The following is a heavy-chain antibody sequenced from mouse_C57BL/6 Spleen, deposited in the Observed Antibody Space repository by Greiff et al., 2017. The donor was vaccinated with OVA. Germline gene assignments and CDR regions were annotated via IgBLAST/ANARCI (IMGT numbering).Heavy chain of an antibody. J-gene: IGHJ1*03. CDR2: ISSGGSYT. Sequence: EVQGVESGGDLVKPGGSLKLSCAASGFTFSSYGMSWVRQTPDKRLEWVATISSGGSYTYYPDSVKGRVTISRDNAKNTLYLQMSSLKSEDTAMYYCARVDWDFWYFDVWGTGTTVTVSS. CDR3: ARVDWDFWYFDV. D-gene: IGHD4-1*01. V-gene: IGHV5-6*01. CDR1: GFTFSSYG.